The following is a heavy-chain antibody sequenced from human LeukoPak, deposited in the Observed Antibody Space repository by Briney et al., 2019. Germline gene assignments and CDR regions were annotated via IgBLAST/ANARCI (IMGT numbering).Heavy chain of an antibody. J-gene: IGHJ6*02. D-gene: IGHD2-2*01. Sequence: PGGSLRLSCAASGFTFSSYAMSWVRQAPGKGLEWVPAISGSGGSTYYADSVKGRFTISRDNSKNTLYLQMNSLRAEDTAVYYCAKDPSCSSTSCYSYGMDVWGQGTTVTVSS. CDR2: ISGSGGST. V-gene: IGHV3-23*01. CDR3: AKDPSCSSTSCYSYGMDV. CDR1: GFTFSSYA.